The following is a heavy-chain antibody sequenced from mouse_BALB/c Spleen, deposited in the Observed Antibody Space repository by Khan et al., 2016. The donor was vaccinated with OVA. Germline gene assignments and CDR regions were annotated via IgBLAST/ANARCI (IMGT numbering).Heavy chain of an antibody. CDR3: ARGSFGNYEFAY. J-gene: IGHJ3*01. Sequence: QIQLVQSGAELVKPGASVKLSCKTSGYTFTSYWIQWVKQRPGQGLGWIGQIFPGTGTTYSNENFKAKATLTVDTSSSTAYMQLSSLTSEDSAVYFCARGSFGNYEFAYWGQGTLVTVSA. CDR1: GYTFTSYW. D-gene: IGHD2-1*01. CDR2: IFPGTGTT. V-gene: IGHV1S132*01.